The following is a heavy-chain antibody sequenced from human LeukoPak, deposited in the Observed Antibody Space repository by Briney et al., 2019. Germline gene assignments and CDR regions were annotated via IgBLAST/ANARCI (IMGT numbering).Heavy chain of an antibody. Sequence: PGRSLRLSCAASGFTFSSYAMHWVRQAPGKGLEWVAVISYDGSNKYYADSVKGRFTISRDNSKNTLYLQMNSLRAEDTAVYYCAREMVRGVIIYSYYGMDIWGKGTTVTVSS. CDR2: ISYDGSNK. CDR3: AREMVRGVIIYSYYGMDI. V-gene: IGHV3-30*04. D-gene: IGHD3-10*01. J-gene: IGHJ6*04. CDR1: GFTFSSYA.